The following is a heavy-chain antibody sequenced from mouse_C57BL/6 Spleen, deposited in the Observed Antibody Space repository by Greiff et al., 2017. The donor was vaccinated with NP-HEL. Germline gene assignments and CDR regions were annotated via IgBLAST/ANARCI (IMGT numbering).Heavy chain of an antibody. D-gene: IGHD4-1*01. V-gene: IGHV5-16*01. CDR1: GFTFSDYY. Sequence: EVQLVESEGGLVQPGSSMKLSCTASGFTFSDYYMAWVRQVPEKGLEWVANINYDGSSTYYLDSLKSRFIISRDNAKNILYLQMSSLKSEDTATYYCARGLTGTWYFDVWGTGTTVTVSS. CDR2: INYDGSST. J-gene: IGHJ1*03. CDR3: ARGLTGTWYFDV.